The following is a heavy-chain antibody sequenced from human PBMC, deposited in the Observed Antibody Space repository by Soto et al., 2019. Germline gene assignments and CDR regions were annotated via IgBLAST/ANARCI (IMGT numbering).Heavy chain of an antibody. CDR3: ARSCRGDCLIPYYYYYGMDV. D-gene: IGHD2-21*02. CDR1: GYSFTSYW. J-gene: IGHJ6*02. CDR2: IYPGDSDT. Sequence: PGESLKISCKGSGYSFTSYWIGWVRQMPGKGLEWMGIIYPGDSDTRYSPSFQGQVTISADKSISTAYLQWSSLKASDTAMYYCARSCRGDCLIPYYYYYGMDVWGQGTRVTVSS. V-gene: IGHV5-51*01.